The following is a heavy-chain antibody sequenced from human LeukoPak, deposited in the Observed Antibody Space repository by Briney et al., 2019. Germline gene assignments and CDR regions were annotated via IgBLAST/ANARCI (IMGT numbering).Heavy chain of an antibody. D-gene: IGHD3-22*01. CDR3: ARTITYYYDSSGYNWFDP. V-gene: IGHV4-59*01. CDR2: IYYSGST. CDR1: GGSISSYY. J-gene: IGHJ5*02. Sequence: PSETLSLTCTVSGGSISSYYWSWIRQPPGKGLEWIGYIYYSGSTNYNPSLKSRVTISVDTSKNQFSLKLSSVTAADTAVYYCARTITYYYDSSGYNWFDPRGQGTLVTVSS.